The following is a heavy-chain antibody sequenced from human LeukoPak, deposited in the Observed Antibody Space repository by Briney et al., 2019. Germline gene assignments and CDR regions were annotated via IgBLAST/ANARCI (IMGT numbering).Heavy chain of an antibody. J-gene: IGHJ4*02. CDR2: IQYDGNTI. Sequence: PGGSLRLSCVASGFTYSHNGMHWVRQAPGKGLEWVAFIQYDGNTIFYADSVKGRFTISRDNSKNTLYLQMNSLRAEDTAVYYCAKDEFRVVVITPVHYWGQGTLVTVSS. D-gene: IGHD3-22*01. V-gene: IGHV3-30*02. CDR1: GFTYSHNG. CDR3: AKDEFRVVVITPVHY.